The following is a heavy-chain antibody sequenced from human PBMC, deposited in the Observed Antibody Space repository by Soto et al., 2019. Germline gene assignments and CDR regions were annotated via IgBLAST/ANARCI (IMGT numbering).Heavy chain of an antibody. J-gene: IGHJ6*02. V-gene: IGHV1-69*01. CDR1: GGIFTNNP. CDR3: ATGGHNDGYNFYHGMDV. CDR2: VIPLFDTA. Sequence: QVQVVQSGAEVKKPGSSGEVSCKVPGGIFTNNPISGVRQAPGQGLEWLGGVIPLFDTAYYAQIFRGRLRISADGATTTAYMELSGLTSADTAVYFCATGGHNDGYNFYHGMDVWGQGTTVTVS. D-gene: IGHD5-18*01.